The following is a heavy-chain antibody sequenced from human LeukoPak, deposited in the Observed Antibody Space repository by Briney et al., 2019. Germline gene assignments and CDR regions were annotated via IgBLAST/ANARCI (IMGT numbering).Heavy chain of an antibody. CDR2: IRSKANSYAT. D-gene: IGHD2-21*02. Sequence: GGSLRLSCAASGFTFSGSAMHWVRQASGKGREWVGRIRSKANSYATAYAASVKGGFTISRDDSKTTAYLQMNSLKTEDTAVYYCTRTYCGGDCSYYYYGMDVWGQGTTVTVSS. CDR1: GFTFSGSA. CDR3: TRTYCGGDCSYYYYGMDV. J-gene: IGHJ6*02. V-gene: IGHV3-73*01.